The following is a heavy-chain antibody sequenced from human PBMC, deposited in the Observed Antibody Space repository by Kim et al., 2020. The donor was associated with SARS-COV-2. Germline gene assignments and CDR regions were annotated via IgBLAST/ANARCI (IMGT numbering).Heavy chain of an antibody. CDR2: IYYSGST. CDR3: ARGVWFGEPEYYYYYYGMDV. CDR1: GGSISSYY. J-gene: IGHJ6*02. Sequence: SETLSLTCTVSGGSISSYYWSWIRQPPGKGLEWIGYIYYSGSTNYNPSLKSRVTISVDTSKNQFSLKLSSVTAADTAVYYCARGVWFGEPEYYYYYYGMDVWGQGTTVTVSS. D-gene: IGHD3-10*01. V-gene: IGHV4-59*01.